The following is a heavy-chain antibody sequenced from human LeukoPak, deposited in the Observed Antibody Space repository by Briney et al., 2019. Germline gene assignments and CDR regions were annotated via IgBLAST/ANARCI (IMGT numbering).Heavy chain of an antibody. CDR2: IYHSGST. CDR3: ARLSSSSFIYY. J-gene: IGHJ4*02. CDR1: GYSISSGYY. D-gene: IGHD6-6*01. V-gene: IGHV4-38-2*02. Sequence: SETLSLTRTVSGYSISSGYYWGWIRQPPGKGLEWIGSIYHSGSTYYNPSLKSRVTISVDTSKNQFSLKLSSVTAADTAVYYCARLSSSSFIYYWGQGTLVTVSS.